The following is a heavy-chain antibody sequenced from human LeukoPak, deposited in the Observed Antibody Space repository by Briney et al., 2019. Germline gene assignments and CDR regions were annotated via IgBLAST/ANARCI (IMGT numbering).Heavy chain of an antibody. J-gene: IGHJ3*02. CDR2: IYYSGST. CDR1: GGSISSYY. Sequence: SETLSLTCTVSGGSISSYYWSWIRQPPGKGLEWIGYIYYSGSTNYNPSLKSRVTISVDTSKNQFSLKLSSVTAADTAVYYCARDYYDSSGLDAFDIWGQGTMVTVSS. V-gene: IGHV4-59*01. CDR3: ARDYYDSSGLDAFDI. D-gene: IGHD3-22*01.